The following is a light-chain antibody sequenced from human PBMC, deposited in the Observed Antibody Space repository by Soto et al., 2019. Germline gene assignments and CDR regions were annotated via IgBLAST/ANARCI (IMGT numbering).Light chain of an antibody. CDR1: QSVGNH. CDR2: DAS. Sequence: IVLTQSPVPLSLSPGERATLSCRASQSVGNHLAWYQQKPGQAPRLLIYDASNRATGLPARFSGSGSGTDFTLIISSLEPEDAAVYYCQHRDDWPPGATFGGGTKVESK. J-gene: IGKJ4*01. V-gene: IGKV3-11*01. CDR3: QHRDDWPPGAT.